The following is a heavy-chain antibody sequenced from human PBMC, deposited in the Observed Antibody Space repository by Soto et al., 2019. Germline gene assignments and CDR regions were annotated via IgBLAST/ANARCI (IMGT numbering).Heavy chain of an antibody. CDR2: MSPNSGNS. D-gene: IGHD1-26*01. CDR1: GYTFSSYD. Sequence: QVQLVQSGAEVKKPGASVKVSCKASGYTFSSYDINWVRQATGQGLEWMGWMSPNSGNSGYAQKCQGRVTMTRDTSISTAYMELNSLRSEDTAGYYCARQWELSGYYYGMDVWGQGTTVTVSS. V-gene: IGHV1-8*01. CDR3: ARQWELSGYYYGMDV. J-gene: IGHJ6*02.